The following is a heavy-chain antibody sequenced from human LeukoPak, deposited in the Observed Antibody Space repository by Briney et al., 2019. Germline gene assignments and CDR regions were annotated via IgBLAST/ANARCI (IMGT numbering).Heavy chain of an antibody. CDR1: GGTFSSYA. D-gene: IGHD6-13*01. CDR2: INTNTGNP. J-gene: IGHJ6*02. V-gene: IGHV7-4-1*02. CDR3: ARDRYSSSPRGYYGMDV. Sequence: ASVKVSCKASGGTFSSYAISWVRQAPGQGLEWMGWINTNTGNPTYAQGFTGRFVFSLDTSVSTAYLQISSLKAEDTAVYYCARDRYSSSPRGYYGMDVWGQGTTVTVSS.